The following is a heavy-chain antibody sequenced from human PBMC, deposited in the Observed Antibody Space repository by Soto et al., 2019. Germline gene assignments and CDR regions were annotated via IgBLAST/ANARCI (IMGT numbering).Heavy chain of an antibody. J-gene: IGHJ4*02. CDR3: ARDSKSSAVFRGWWLSNRDY. D-gene: IGHD2-15*01. Sequence: GGSRRLSCAASGFTFSSYSMNWVRQAPGKGLEWVSSISSSSSYIYHADSVKGRFTISRDNAKNSLYLQMNSLRAEDTAVYYCARDSKSSAVFRGWWLSNRDYWGQGT. V-gene: IGHV3-21*01. CDR2: ISSSSSYI. CDR1: GFTFSSYS.